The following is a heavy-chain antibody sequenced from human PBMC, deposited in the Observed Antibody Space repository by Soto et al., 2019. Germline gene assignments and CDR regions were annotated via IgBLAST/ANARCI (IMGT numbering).Heavy chain of an antibody. CDR3: ARPSGLLGQYSALVDY. CDR2: IIPIFTTT. CDR1: GGTFSKSA. V-gene: IGHV1-69*13. J-gene: IGHJ4*02. Sequence: SVKVSCKASGGTFSKSAIACVLQAGLQWLEWLGMIIPIFTTTNYAQKFKDRLTISADGSTSTAYMELSGLKSEDTAVYFCARPSGLLGQYSALVDYWGQGTLVTVSS. D-gene: IGHD6-6*01.